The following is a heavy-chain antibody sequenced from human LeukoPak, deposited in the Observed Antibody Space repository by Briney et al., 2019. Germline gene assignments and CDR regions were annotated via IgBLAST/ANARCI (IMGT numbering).Heavy chain of an antibody. CDR3: ATWGVSYYYDSSGYYPIDY. CDR1: GYTFTGYY. D-gene: IGHD3-22*01. CDR2: MNPNSGNT. J-gene: IGHJ4*02. V-gene: IGHV1-8*02. Sequence: GASVKVSCKASGYTFTGYYMHWVRQAPGQGLEWMGWMNPNSGNTGYAQRFQGRVTMTRNTSISTAYMELSSLRSEDTAVYYCATWGVSYYYDSSGYYPIDYWGQGTLVTVSS.